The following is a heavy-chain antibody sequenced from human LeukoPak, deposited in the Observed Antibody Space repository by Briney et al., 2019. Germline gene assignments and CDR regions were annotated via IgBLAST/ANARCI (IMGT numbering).Heavy chain of an antibody. CDR3: AKDAGRNYYYYMDV. CDR1: GFTFDDYA. D-gene: IGHD1-26*01. V-gene: IGHV3-9*01. J-gene: IGHJ6*03. Sequence: PGGSLRLSCVASGFTFDDYAMNWVRQAPGKGLEWVSSISWNSGSIEYADSVKGRLTISRDNARNSLYLQMNSLRAEGTAFYYCAKDAGRNYYYYMDVWGEGTTVTVSS. CDR2: ISWNSGSI.